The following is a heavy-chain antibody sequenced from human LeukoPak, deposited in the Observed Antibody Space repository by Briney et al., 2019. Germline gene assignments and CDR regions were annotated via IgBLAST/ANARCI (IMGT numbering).Heavy chain of an antibody. D-gene: IGHD3-22*01. V-gene: IGHV3-49*04. CDR2: IRSKAYGGTT. Sequence: GGSLRLSCTASGFTFGDYAMSWVRQAPGKGLEWVGFIRSKAYGGTTEYAASVKGRFTISRDDSKSIAYLQMNSLKTEDTAVYYCNRDAFYYDSSGYYRFDYWGQGTLVTVSS. J-gene: IGHJ4*02. CDR3: NRDAFYYDSSGYYRFDY. CDR1: GFTFGDYA.